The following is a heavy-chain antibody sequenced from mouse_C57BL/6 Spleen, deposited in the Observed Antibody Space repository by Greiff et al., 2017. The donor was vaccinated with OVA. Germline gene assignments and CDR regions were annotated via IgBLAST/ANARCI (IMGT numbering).Heavy chain of an antibody. CDR3: ARSTTVVAFDY. Sequence: QVQLQQSGPELVKPGASVKISCKASGYAFSSSWMNWVKQRPGKGLEWIGRIYPGDGDNNYNGKFKGKATLTADKSSSTAYMQLSSLTSEDSAVYFCARSTTVVAFDYWGQGTTLTVSS. J-gene: IGHJ2*01. D-gene: IGHD1-1*01. CDR2: IYPGDGDN. CDR1: GYAFSSSW. V-gene: IGHV1-82*01.